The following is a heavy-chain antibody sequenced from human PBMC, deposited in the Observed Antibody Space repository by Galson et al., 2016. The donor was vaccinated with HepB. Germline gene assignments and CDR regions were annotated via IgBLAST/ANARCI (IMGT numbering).Heavy chain of an antibody. Sequence: SLRLSCAASRFTFGSFGMHWVRQPPGRGLEWLAVISYDGSNKNYGDSVKGRFTISRDNSKNTLYLQMNSLRADDTAMYYCAKIRVRGWGSFFGMDVWGQGTAVTVSS. CDR2: ISYDGSNK. CDR1: RFTFGSFG. J-gene: IGHJ6*02. V-gene: IGHV3-30*18. CDR3: AKIRVRGWGSFFGMDV. D-gene: IGHD3-16*01.